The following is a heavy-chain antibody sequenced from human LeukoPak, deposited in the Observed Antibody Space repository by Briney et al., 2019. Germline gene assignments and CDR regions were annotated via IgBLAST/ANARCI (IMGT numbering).Heavy chain of an antibody. J-gene: IGHJ6*02. V-gene: IGHV4-59*08. CDR1: GGSINSYY. CDR2: IYYSGST. CDR3: ARQEYYYYGMDV. Sequence: KPSETLSLTCTVSGGSINSYYWSWIRQPPGKGLEWIGYIYYSGSTNYNPSLKSRVTISVDTSKNQFSLKLSSVTAADTAVYYCARQEYYYYGMDVWGQGSTVTVSS.